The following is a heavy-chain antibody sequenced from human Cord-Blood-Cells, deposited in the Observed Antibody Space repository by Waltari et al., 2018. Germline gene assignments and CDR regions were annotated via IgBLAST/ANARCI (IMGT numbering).Heavy chain of an antibody. V-gene: IGHV1-69*09. D-gene: IGHD3-10*01. Sequence: QVQLVQSGAAVKKPGSSVKVSCKASGGTFISYAISWVRQAPGQGLEWMGRIIPLLGIANYAQKFQGRVTITADKSTSTAYMELSSLRSEDTAVYYCARGKRITMVRGVIYWYLDLWGRGTLVTVSS. CDR3: ARGKRITMVRGVIYWYLDL. CDR2: IIPLLGIA. J-gene: IGHJ2*01. CDR1: GGTFISYA.